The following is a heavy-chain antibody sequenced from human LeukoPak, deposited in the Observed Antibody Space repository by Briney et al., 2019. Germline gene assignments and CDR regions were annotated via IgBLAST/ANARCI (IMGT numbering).Heavy chain of an antibody. CDR1: GGSFSGYY. CDR3: AREGVVGAYGHFDY. CDR2: INHSGST. V-gene: IGHV4-34*01. Sequence: PSETLSLTCAVYGGSFSGYYWSWVRQPPGKGLEWIGEINHSGSTNYNPSLKSRVTISVDTSKNQFSLKLSSVTAADTAVYYCAREGVVGAYGHFDYWGQGTLVTVSS. J-gene: IGHJ4*02. D-gene: IGHD2-15*01.